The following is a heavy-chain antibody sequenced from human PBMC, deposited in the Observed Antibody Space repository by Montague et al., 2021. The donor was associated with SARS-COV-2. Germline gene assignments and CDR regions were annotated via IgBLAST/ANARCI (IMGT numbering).Heavy chain of an antibody. CDR3: ARSESHYEILPGQIWTQTFHGLDV. CDR1: GGAVIRRS. V-gene: IGHV4-59*02. CDR2: LLYSRIT. Sequence: SETLSLTCTVSGGAVIRRSSEEHRPEPQTPLECIWRLLYSRITTYNPSLQSRVTILVDTSKNQFSLKLSSVSAADTAVYYCARSESHYEILPGQIWTQTFHGLDVWGQGTSVTVSS. D-gene: IGHD3-9*01. J-gene: IGHJ6*02.